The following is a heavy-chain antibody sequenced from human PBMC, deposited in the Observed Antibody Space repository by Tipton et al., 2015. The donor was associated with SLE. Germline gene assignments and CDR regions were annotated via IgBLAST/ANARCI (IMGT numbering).Heavy chain of an antibody. Sequence: QLVQSGAEVKKPGSSVKVSCKASGGTFSSYAISWVRQAPGQGLEWMGWINPNSGGTNYAQKFQGRVTMTRDTSISTAYMELSRLRSDDTAVYYCAFTWTVLAFDIWGQGTMVTVSS. CDR2: INPNSGGT. J-gene: IGHJ3*02. D-gene: IGHD3-16*01. CDR1: GGTFSSYA. V-gene: IGHV1-2*02. CDR3: AFTWTVLAFDI.